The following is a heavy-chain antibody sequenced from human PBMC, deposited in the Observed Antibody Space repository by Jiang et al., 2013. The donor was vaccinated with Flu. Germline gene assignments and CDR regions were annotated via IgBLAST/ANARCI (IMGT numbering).Heavy chain of an antibody. CDR3: AGYHIGGGGTGQ. Sequence: GPGLVKPSQTLSLTCIVSGASISGRDYHWSWIRQSPGKGLEWIGYTYYSGTAYYNPSLKGRVTISEDASKNQFSLNLNSVTAADTAVYFCAGYHIGGGGTGQWGQGNPGRRLL. J-gene: IGHJ4*02. D-gene: IGHD3-3*01. CDR1: GASISGRDYH. V-gene: IGHV4-30-4*01. CDR2: TYYSGTA.